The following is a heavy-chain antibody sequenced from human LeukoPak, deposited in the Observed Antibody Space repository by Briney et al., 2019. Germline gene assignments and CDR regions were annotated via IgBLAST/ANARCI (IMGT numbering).Heavy chain of an antibody. Sequence: GGSLRLSCTASGFTFSTYAMSWVRQAPGKGLEWVSAISESGTGAYYADSVKGRFTISRDNSKNTLSLQMNSLRAEDTAVYYCAKDIAQGYTYGSIEQDYWGQGTLVTVSS. V-gene: IGHV3-23*01. CDR3: AKDIAQGYTYGSIEQDY. CDR2: ISESGTGA. D-gene: IGHD5-18*01. CDR1: GFTFSTYA. J-gene: IGHJ4*02.